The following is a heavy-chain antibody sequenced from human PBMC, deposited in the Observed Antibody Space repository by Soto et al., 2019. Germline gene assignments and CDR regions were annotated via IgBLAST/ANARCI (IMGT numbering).Heavy chain of an antibody. CDR1: GYSFTSYW. Sequence: GESLKISCKGSGYSFTSYWIGWVRQIPGKGLEWMGIMYPGDSDTRYSPSFRGQVTISADKSISTVYLQWSSLKASDTAIYYCARGNHPPTYYFEYWGQGTLVTVSS. CDR3: ARGNHPPTYYFEY. V-gene: IGHV5-51*01. CDR2: MYPGDSDT. J-gene: IGHJ4*02.